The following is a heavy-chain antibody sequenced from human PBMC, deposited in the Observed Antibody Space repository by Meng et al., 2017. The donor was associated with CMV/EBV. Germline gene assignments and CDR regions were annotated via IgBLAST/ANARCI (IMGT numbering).Heavy chain of an antibody. CDR2: IIPIFGTA. CDR3: ASLVAARPWDYYYYGMDV. CDR1: GGTFSSYA. D-gene: IGHD6-6*01. V-gene: IGHV1-69*05. Sequence: SVKVSCKASGGTFSSYAISWVRQAPGQGLEWMGGIIPIFGTANYAQKFQGRVTITTDESTSTAYMELSSLRSEDTAVYYCASLVAARPWDYYYYGMDVWVQGTTVTVSS. J-gene: IGHJ6*02.